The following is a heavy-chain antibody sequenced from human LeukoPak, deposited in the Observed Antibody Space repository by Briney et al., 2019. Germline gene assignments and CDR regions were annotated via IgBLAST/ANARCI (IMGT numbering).Heavy chain of an antibody. J-gene: IGHJ3*01. CDR1: GFAFSGFS. D-gene: IGHD3-10*01. Sequence: GGSLRLSCAASGFAFSGFSMNWVRQAPGKGLEWVSYISFSSGTIHYADSVKGRFTASRDNAKNSLYLQMNSLRDDDTAVYYCASRFFGDGFDVWGQGTMVTVSS. V-gene: IGHV3-48*02. CDR3: ASRFFGDGFDV. CDR2: ISFSSGTI.